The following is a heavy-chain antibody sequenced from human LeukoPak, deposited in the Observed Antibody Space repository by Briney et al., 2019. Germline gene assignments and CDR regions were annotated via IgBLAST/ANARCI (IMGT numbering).Heavy chain of an antibody. V-gene: IGHV3-21*01. CDR2: ISSSSSYI. D-gene: IGHD3-16*01. J-gene: IGHJ6*02. CDR3: ARDWGYYYYYGMDV. Sequence: GGSLRLSCVASGFSFNNYAMNWVRQAPGKGLEWVSSISSSSSYIYYADSVKGRFTISRDNAKNSLYLQMNSLRAEDTAVYYCARDWGYYYYYGMDVWGQGTTVTVSS. CDR1: GFSFNNYA.